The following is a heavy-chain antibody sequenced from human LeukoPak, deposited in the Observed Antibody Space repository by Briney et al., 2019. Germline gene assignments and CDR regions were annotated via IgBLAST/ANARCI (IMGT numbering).Heavy chain of an antibody. CDR2: ISGSGGST. CDR1: GFTFTRYA. D-gene: IGHD6-19*01. Sequence: GGSLRLSCAASGFTFTRYAMSWVRQAPGKGLEWVSAISGSGGSTYYADSVKGRFTISRDNSKNTLSLQMNSLRAEDTAVYYCAKDQSYSSGWYDYWGQGTLVTVSS. CDR3: AKDQSYSSGWYDY. V-gene: IGHV3-23*01. J-gene: IGHJ4*02.